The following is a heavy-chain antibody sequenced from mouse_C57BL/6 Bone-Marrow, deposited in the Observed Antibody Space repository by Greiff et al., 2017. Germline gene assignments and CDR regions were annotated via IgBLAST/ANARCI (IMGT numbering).Heavy chain of an antibody. D-gene: IGHD2-1*01. CDR1: GYAFTNYL. J-gene: IGHJ3*01. Sequence: QVQLKESGAELVRPGTSVKVSCKASGYAFTNYLIEWVKQRPGQGLEWIGVINPGSGGTNYNEKFKGKATLTADKSSSTAYMQLSSLTSEDSAVYCCARGWYLFAYWHQGTLDTVSA. V-gene: IGHV1-54*01. CDR2: INPGSGGT. CDR3: ARGWYLFAY.